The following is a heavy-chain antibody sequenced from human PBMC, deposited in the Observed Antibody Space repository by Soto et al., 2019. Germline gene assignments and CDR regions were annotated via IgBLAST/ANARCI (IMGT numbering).Heavy chain of an antibody. CDR3: ASHDPGARFDP. J-gene: IGHJ5*02. V-gene: IGHV1-2*02. CDR1: RYIFTAYF. D-gene: IGHD1-1*01. Sequence: QVQLVQSGAEVKKPGASVKVACKAPRYIFTAYFMHWVRQAPGQGLEWMGWINPNNGATHYGLSFQGRVTTTGDTSISTAYMELSSRRSDATAVYYCASHDPGARFDPWGQGTLVIVSS. CDR2: INPNNGAT.